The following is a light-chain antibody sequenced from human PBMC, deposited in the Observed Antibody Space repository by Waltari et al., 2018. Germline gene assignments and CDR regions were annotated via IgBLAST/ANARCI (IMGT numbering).Light chain of an antibody. CDR3: QQASGLPWT. CDR1: PDISNW. J-gene: IGKJ1*01. Sequence: DIQMTQSPSSVSASVGDSVTITCRASPDISNWLAWYQQKSGKAPKLLIHTVSTLQIGVPPRFSGSGSGTDFTLTISSLQPEDFATYFCQQASGLPWTFGQGTKVEIK. V-gene: IGKV1-12*01. CDR2: TVS.